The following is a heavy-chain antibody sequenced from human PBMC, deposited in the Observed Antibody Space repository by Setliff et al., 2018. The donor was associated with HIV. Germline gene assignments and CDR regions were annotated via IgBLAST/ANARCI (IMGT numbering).Heavy chain of an antibody. CDR3: ARDTGTAMVNDAFDI. V-gene: IGHV4-39*02. J-gene: IGHJ3*02. CDR1: GGSISSSSYY. Sequence: SETLSLTCTVSGGSISSSSYYWGWIRQPPGKGLEWIGSIYYSGSTYYNPSLKSRVTISVDTSENQFSLKLSSVTAADTAVYYCARDTGTAMVNDAFDIWGQGTMVTVPS. D-gene: IGHD5-18*01. CDR2: IYYSGST.